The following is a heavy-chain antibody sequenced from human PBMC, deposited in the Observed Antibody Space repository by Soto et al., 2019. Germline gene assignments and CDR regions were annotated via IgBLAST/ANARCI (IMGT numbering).Heavy chain of an antibody. J-gene: IGHJ4*02. Sequence: QVQLEQSVAEERKPGASVKVSCEATGYTFTAYAMHWVRQAPGQRLEWMGWINPANGNTKYSQKFQGRLTITSDTSANTVYMELISLTSEDTAMYYCTRSAISPYGGLIGPFDYWGQGNLVTVSS. CDR1: GYTFTAYA. V-gene: IGHV1-3*05. D-gene: IGHD3-16*02. CDR3: TRSAISPYGGLIGPFDY. CDR2: INPANGNT.